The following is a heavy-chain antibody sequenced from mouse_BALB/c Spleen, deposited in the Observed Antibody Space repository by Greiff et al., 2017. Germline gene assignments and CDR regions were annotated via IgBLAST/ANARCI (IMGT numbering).Heavy chain of an antibody. CDR2: IRNKANGYTT. CDR3: ARDREYAMDY. Sequence: EVKLMESGGGLVQPGGSLRLSCATSGFTFTDYCMSWVRQPPGKALEWLGFIRNKANGYTTEYSASVKGRFTITRDNSQSILYLQMNTLRAEDSATYYCARDREYAMDYWGQGTSVTVSS. J-gene: IGHJ4*01. V-gene: IGHV7-3*02. CDR1: GFTFTDYC.